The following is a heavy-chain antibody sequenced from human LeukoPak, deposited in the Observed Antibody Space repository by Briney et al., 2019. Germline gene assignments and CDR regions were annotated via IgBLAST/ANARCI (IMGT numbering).Heavy chain of an antibody. CDR2: ITSSSSYI. CDR3: AAYSYGQTDAFDI. CDR1: GFTFSYYS. Sequence: GGSLRLSCAASGFTFSYYSMNWVRQAPGKGLEWVSSITSSSSYIYYADSVKGRFTISRDNAKNSLHLQMNSLRAEDTAVYHCAAYSYGQTDAFDIWAKGQWSPSLQ. J-gene: IGHJ3*02. V-gene: IGHV3-21*01. D-gene: IGHD5-18*01.